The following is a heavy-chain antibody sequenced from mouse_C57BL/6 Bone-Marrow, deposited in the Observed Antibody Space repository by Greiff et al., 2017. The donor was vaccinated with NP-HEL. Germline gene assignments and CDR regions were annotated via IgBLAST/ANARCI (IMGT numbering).Heavy chain of an antibody. V-gene: IGHV1-66*01. J-gene: IGHJ3*01. CDR1: GYSFTSYY. D-gene: IGHD2-3*01. Sequence: QVQLKESGPELVKPGASVKISCKASGYSFTSYYIHWVKQRPGQGLEWIGWIYPGSGNTKYNEKFKGKATLTADTSSSTAYMQLSSLTSEDSAVYYCAREDIYDGYFPFAYWGQGTLVTVSA. CDR3: AREDIYDGYFPFAY. CDR2: IYPGSGNT.